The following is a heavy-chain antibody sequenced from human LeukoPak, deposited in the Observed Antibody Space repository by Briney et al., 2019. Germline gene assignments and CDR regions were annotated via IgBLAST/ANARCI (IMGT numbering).Heavy chain of an antibody. D-gene: IGHD2-2*01. CDR1: GFTFSRFW. Sequence: GGSLRLSCAASGFTFSRFWMSCVRQTPGKGLEWVANIKQDGSEKYYVDSVKGRFTISRDNAKNSLHLQMNSLRAEDTAMYYCASASPAGDYWGQGTLVTVSS. V-gene: IGHV3-7*01. J-gene: IGHJ4*02. CDR2: IKQDGSEK. CDR3: ASASPAGDY.